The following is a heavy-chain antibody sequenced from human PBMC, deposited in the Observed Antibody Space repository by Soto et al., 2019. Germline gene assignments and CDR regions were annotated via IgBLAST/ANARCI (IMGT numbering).Heavy chain of an antibody. D-gene: IGHD3-10*01. CDR1: GFTFSSYW. V-gene: IGHV3-7*01. CDR3: ARAGSNYFASGNYLPYYMDV. Sequence: EVQVVESGGGLVQPGGSLRLSCEASGFTFSSYWMTWVLQAPGKGLEWVANIKQDGSEKYYVDSVKGRFAISRDNAKNSLYLQMNSLRAEDTAVYSWARAGSNYFASGNYLPYYMDVWGKGTTVTVSS. CDR2: IKQDGSEK. J-gene: IGHJ6*03.